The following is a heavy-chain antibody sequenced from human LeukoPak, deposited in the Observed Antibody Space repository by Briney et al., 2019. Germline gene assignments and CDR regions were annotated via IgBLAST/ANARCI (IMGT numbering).Heavy chain of an antibody. D-gene: IGHD1-1*01. CDR2: ISYDGSNK. V-gene: IGHV3-30-3*01. Sequence: GRSLTLSCAVSGLTLSSYARHWVRQAPGKGLEWVAVISYDGSNKYYADSVKGRFTISRDNSENTLDLQMNGLRAEDTAVYSCARDPGTTGRRGNWFDRWGQGTLVTVSS. CDR3: ARDPGTTGRRGNWFDR. J-gene: IGHJ5*02. CDR1: GLTLSSYA.